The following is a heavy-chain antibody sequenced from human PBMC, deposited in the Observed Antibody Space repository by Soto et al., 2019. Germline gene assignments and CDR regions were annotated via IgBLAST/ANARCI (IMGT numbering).Heavy chain of an antibody. J-gene: IGHJ3*01. D-gene: IGHD3-3*01. CDR3: ERDPLWSRPLRLDAFDL. CDR1: GFFVPNSS. Sequence: GGPLDFSWAAPGFFVPNSSRGGADQVPGSGLEWVDAFFSGGETHYAESVKGRFSISRDNSKNTLYLQMNSLRAEETDVYYCERDPLWSRPLRLDAFDLWGQGTMVTVS. V-gene: IGHV3-53*01. CDR2: FFSGGET.